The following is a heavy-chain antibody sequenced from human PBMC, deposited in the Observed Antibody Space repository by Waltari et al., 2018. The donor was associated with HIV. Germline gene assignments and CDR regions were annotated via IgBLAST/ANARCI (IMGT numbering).Heavy chain of an antibody. CDR2: MNPDRGNA. CDR3: ARAVYGSGLNFLDY. J-gene: IGHJ4*02. V-gene: IGHV1-8*01. CDR1: EYRFTEYD. D-gene: IGHD3-10*01. Sequence: QEQLVQSGAEVKKPGASVKVSCQASEYRFTEYDLNWVRQAPGQGLEWMGRMNPDRGNAEYAQKFQGRVTMTRDTSTSTAYMELSSLRSDDTAVYYCARAVYGSGLNFLDYWGQGTLVSVSS.